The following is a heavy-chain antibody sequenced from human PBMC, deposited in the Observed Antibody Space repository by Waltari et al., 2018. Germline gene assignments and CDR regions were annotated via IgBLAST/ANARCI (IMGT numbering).Heavy chain of an antibody. CDR2: MKQNSCNT. Sequence: QVQLVQSGAEVKKPGASVKVSCKASGYTFTSYDINWVRQATGQGLEWMGWMKQNSCNTGDAQKVQGRVTMTRNTSISTAYMELSSLRSEDTAVYYCARVRPRAAWFDPWGQGTLVTVSS. D-gene: IGHD6-25*01. J-gene: IGHJ5*02. CDR3: ARVRPRAAWFDP. V-gene: IGHV1-8*02. CDR1: GYTFTSYD.